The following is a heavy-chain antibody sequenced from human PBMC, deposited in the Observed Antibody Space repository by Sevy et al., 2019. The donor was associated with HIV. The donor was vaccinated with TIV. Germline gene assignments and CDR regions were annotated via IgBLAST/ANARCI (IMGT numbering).Heavy chain of an antibody. J-gene: IGHJ3*01. D-gene: IGHD1-26*01. V-gene: IGHV1-8*01. CDR2: MKPNSGNT. Sequence: ASVKVSCKASGYSFPSHDINWVRQASGQGLEWMGWMKPNSGNTGYAQKFKVRVTLTRNTSISTAYMEVSSLTSEDTAVYYCARTGGTFDVWGQGTMVTVSS. CDR3: ARTGGTFDV. CDR1: GYSFPSHD.